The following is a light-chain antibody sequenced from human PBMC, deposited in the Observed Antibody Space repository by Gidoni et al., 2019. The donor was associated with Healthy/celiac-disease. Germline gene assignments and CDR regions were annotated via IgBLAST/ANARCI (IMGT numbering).Light chain of an antibody. CDR1: QSVSSSY. V-gene: IGKV3-20*01. CDR2: GAS. Sequence: EMTLTQSPGTLSVSPGERATLSCRASQSVSSSYLAWYQQTPGQAPRLLIYGASSRATGIPDRFSGSGSGTDFTLTISRLEPEDFAVYYCQQYGSSPGGTFGQGTKVEIK. CDR3: QQYGSSPGGT. J-gene: IGKJ1*01.